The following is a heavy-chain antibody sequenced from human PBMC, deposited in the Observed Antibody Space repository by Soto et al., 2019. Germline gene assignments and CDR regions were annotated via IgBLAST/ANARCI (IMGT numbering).Heavy chain of an antibody. CDR1: GYTFTSYG. V-gene: IGHV1-18*01. D-gene: IGHD1-26*01. J-gene: IGHJ6*02. Sequence: QVQLVQSGAEVKKPGASVKVSCKASGYTFTSYGISWVRQAPGQGLEWMGWISAYNGNTNYAQKLQGRVSMTTDTSTSTDYMELRSLRSDDTAVYYCARALSRGTVGYGMDVWGQGTTVTVAS. CDR3: ARALSRGTVGYGMDV. CDR2: ISAYNGNT.